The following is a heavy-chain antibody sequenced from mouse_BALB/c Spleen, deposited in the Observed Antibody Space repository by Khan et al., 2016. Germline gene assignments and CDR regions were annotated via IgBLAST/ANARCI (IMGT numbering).Heavy chain of an antibody. D-gene: IGHD2-2*01. Sequence: QVQLQQPGPDLVRPGTSVKVSCKASGYAFTHYLIEWVKQRPGQGLEWIGVINPGNGDTSYNEKFKGKALLTADKSSSTAYMQLSSLTSDDSAVYFCAREVNGCIEYWGQGTSVTVSS. CDR1: GYAFTHYL. J-gene: IGHJ4*01. CDR3: AREVNGCIEY. V-gene: IGHV1-54*01. CDR2: INPGNGDT.